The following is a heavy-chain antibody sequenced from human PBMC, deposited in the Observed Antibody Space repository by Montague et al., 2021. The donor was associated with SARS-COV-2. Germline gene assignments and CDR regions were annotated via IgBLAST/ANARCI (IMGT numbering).Heavy chain of an antibody. Sequence: SETLSLTCAVYTDSFSGYYWSWIRQSPGKGLEWIGEITHSGSTNHNPSLQSRVTISVDTSKNQFSLKLSSVTAADTAVYYCARGARQGYGFRLGSFDYWGQGTLVTVSS. D-gene: IGHD3-10*01. CDR3: ARGARQGYGFRLGSFDY. CDR1: TDSFSGYY. CDR2: ITHSGST. V-gene: IGHV4-34*01. J-gene: IGHJ4*02.